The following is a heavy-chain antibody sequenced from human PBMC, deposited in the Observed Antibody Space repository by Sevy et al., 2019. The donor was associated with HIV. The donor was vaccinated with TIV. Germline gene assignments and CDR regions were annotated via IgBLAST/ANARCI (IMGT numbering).Heavy chain of an antibody. CDR3: ARNFDY. V-gene: IGHV4-39*01. Sequence: SETLSLTCTVSGGSISSGNYLWSWIRQTPGKGLEWIGTVHYSGRTYYNPSLKTLVTISKDTSKNQFSLNLNSVTAADTAVYFCARNFDYWGQGTLVTVSS. CDR1: GGSISSGNYL. CDR2: VHYSGRT. J-gene: IGHJ4*02.